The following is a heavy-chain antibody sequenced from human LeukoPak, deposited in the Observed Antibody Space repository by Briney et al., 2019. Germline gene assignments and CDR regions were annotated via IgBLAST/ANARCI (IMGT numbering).Heavy chain of an antibody. CDR3: ARVTDGYGDYGPSGPGHRYYYYYMDV. CDR2: IIPIFGTA. V-gene: IGHV1-69*05. J-gene: IGHJ6*03. D-gene: IGHD4-17*01. Sequence: ASVKVSCKASGGTFSSYAISWVRQAPGQGLEWMGGIIPIFGTANYAQKFQGRVTITTDESTRTAYMELSSLRSEDTAVYYCARVTDGYGDYGPSGPGHRYYYYYMDVWGKGTTVTVSS. CDR1: GGTFSSYA.